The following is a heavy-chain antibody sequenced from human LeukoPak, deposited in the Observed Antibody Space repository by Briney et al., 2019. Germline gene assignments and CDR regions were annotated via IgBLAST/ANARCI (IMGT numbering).Heavy chain of an antibody. J-gene: IGHJ4*02. V-gene: IGHV3-21*01. CDR2: ISSSSSYI. Sequence: GGSLRLSCAAPGFTFSSDSMNWDRQAAGKGLEWVSSISSSSSYIYYADSVKGRFTISRDNAKNSLYLQMNSLRAEDTAVYYCARAATVLRDYWGQGTLVTVSS. CDR1: GFTFSSDS. CDR3: ARAATVLRDY. D-gene: IGHD3-16*01.